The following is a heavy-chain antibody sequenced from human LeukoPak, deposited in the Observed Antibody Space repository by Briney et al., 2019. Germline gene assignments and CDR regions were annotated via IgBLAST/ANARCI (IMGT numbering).Heavy chain of an antibody. D-gene: IGHD6-19*01. CDR1: GFTFSSYS. J-gene: IGHJ4*02. V-gene: IGHV3-23*01. CDR3: AKELISGVTPAFDY. Sequence: PGGSLRLSCAASGFTFSSYSMNWVRQAPGKGLEWVSAISGSGGATYYADSIKGRFTISRDNSKNTLYLQLNSLRADDTAIYYCAKELISGVTPAFDYWGQGTLVTVSS. CDR2: ISGSGGAT.